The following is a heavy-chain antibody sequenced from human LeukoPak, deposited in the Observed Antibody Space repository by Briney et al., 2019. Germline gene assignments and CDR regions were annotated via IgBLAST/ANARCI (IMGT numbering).Heavy chain of an antibody. CDR2: IHSSGST. J-gene: IGHJ5*01. CDR3: ARDRCEGYCTSFDS. V-gene: IGHV4-4*07. Sequence: PSETLSLTFTVSGGSICNYSRSRIRQPAGKGLEWIGRIHSSGSTNYNPSLKSRVTISVDKSKNQFSLRLSSVIAADTAVYFCARDRCEGYCTSFDSWGQGTLVTVSS. D-gene: IGHD2-8*01. CDR1: GGSICNYS.